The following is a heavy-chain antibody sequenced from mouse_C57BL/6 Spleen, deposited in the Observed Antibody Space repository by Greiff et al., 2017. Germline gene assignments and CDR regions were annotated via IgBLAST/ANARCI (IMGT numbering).Heavy chain of an antibody. CDR3: ARSNYYDYPYWYFDV. CDR1: GYAFSSSW. D-gene: IGHD2-4*01. J-gene: IGHJ1*03. Sequence: VKVVESGPELVKPGASVKISCKASGYAFSSSWMNWVKQRPGKGLEWIGRIYPGDGDTNYNGKFKGKATLTADKSSSTAYMQLSSLTSEDSAVYFCARSNYYDYPYWYFDVWGTGTTVTVSS. V-gene: IGHV1-82*01. CDR2: IYPGDGDT.